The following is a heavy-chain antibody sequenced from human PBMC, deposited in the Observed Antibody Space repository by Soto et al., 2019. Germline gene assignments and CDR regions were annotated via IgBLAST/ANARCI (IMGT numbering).Heavy chain of an antibody. CDR3: ARDADILTGSDAFDI. V-gene: IGHV3-48*01. CDR2: ISSSSTI. J-gene: IGHJ3*02. Sequence: GGSLRLSCAASGFTFSTYSMNWVRQAPGKGLEWVSSISSSSTIYYADSVKGRFTISRDNVQNSLYLQMNSLRAEDTAVYYCARDADILTGSDAFDIWGQGTMVTVSS. D-gene: IGHD3-9*01. CDR1: GFTFSTYS.